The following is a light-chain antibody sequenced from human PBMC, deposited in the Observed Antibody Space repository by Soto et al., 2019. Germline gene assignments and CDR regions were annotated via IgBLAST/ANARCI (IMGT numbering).Light chain of an antibody. CDR1: QSVSSSY. CDR3: QQYGTSALT. CDR2: GTS. V-gene: IGKV3-20*01. J-gene: IGKJ4*01. Sequence: IVLTQSPSTLSLSPGERATLFCRASQSVSSSYLVWYQQRPGQPPRLLIYGTSTRAAGISDRFSGSGSGTDFTLTIYRLEPGDSAVYYCQQYGTSALTFGRGTKV.